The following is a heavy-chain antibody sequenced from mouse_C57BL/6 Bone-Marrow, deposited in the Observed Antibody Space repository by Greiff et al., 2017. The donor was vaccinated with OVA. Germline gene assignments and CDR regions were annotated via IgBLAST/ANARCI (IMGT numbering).Heavy chain of an antibody. J-gene: IGHJ4*01. CDR2: IRNKANGYTT. CDR1: GFTFTDYY. V-gene: IGHV7-3*01. CDR3: SRFLPVLCDY. D-gene: IGHD6-1*01. Sequence: EVQVVESGGGLVQPGGSLSLSCAASGFTFTDYYMSWVRQPPGKALEWLGFIRNKANGYTTEYSASVKGRFTISRDISQSILYLHIHALRSAYSATSFCSRFLPVLCDYWGQGTSVTVSS.